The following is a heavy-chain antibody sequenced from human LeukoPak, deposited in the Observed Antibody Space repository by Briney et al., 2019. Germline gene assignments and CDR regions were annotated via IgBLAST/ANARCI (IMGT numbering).Heavy chain of an antibody. CDR3: AKIMCENSHGPRVCWFDP. V-gene: IGHV4-59*01. J-gene: IGHJ5*02. D-gene: IGHD5-18*01. CDR1: GGSIRNNY. Sequence: PSETLSLTCTVSGGSIRNNYWIWFRQSPGKGLEWIGYVYYSGSTNYNPSLKGRVKISVDMSKNQFSLKLSSVTAADTAVYYCAKIMCENSHGPRVCWFDPWGQGTLVTVTS. CDR2: VYYSGST.